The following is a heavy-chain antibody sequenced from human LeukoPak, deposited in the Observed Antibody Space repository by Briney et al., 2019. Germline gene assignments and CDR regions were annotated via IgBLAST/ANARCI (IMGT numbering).Heavy chain of an antibody. CDR2: IHSDGGST. V-gene: IGHV3-74*01. J-gene: IGHJ4*02. Sequence: PGRSLRLSCAASGFTFDDYAMHWVRQAPGKGLVWVSRIHSDGGSTSYADSVMGRFTISRDNAKNTLYLQMNSLRAEDTAVYYCANLVVVIALYDYWGQGTLVTVSS. CDR1: GFTFDDYA. D-gene: IGHD2-21*01. CDR3: ANLVVVIALYDY.